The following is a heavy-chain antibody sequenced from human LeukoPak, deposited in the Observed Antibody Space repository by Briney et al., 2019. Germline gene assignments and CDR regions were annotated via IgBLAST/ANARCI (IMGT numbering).Heavy chain of an antibody. D-gene: IGHD3-10*01. CDR3: ARGRYYGSGSYYNEVGDWFDP. Sequence: ASVKVSCKASRYTFTSYDINWVRQATGQGLEWMGWMNPNSGNTGYAQKFQGRVTMTRNTSISTAYMELSSLRSEDTAVYYCARGRYYGSGSYYNEVGDWFDPWGQGTLVTVSS. V-gene: IGHV1-8*01. J-gene: IGHJ5*02. CDR2: MNPNSGNT. CDR1: RYTFTSYD.